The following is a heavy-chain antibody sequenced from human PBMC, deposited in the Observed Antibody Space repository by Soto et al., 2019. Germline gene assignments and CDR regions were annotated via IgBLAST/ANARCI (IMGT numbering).Heavy chain of an antibody. V-gene: IGHV1-2*02. Sequence: GASMKVSCKASGYTFTGYHLHWVRQAPGQGLDWMGWINPNSGGTVYLQKFQGRVTMTRDTSISTAYMELTRLRSDDTAVYYCAGGSVPGATRRGFDPWGQGTLVTVSS. CDR1: GYTFTGYH. CDR3: AGGSVPGATRRGFDP. CDR2: INPNSGGT. J-gene: IGHJ5*01. D-gene: IGHD2-2*01.